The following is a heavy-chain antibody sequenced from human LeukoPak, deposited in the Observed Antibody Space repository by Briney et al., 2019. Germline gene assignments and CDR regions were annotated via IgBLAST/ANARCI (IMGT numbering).Heavy chain of an antibody. J-gene: IGHJ3*02. V-gene: IGHV4-59*01. Sequence: PETLSLTCTVSGGSISSYYWSWIRQPPGKGLEWIGYIYYSGSTNYNPSLKSRVTISVDTSKNQFSLKLSSVTAADTAVYYCAREHPSGWGAFDIWGQGTMVTVSS. D-gene: IGHD1-26*01. CDR3: AREHPSGWGAFDI. CDR2: IYYSGST. CDR1: GGSISSYY.